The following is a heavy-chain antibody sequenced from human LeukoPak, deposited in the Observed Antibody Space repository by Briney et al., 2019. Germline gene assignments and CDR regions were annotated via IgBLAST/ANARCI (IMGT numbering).Heavy chain of an antibody. CDR2: IYYSGST. V-gene: IGHV4-39*07. Sequence: PSETLSLTCTVSGGSISSSSYYWGWIRQPPGKGLEWIGSIYYSGSTYYNPSLKSRVTISVDTSKNQFSLKLSSVTAADTAVYYCARERGYSGYDYNYYYYMDVWGKGTTVTISS. D-gene: IGHD5-12*01. J-gene: IGHJ6*03. CDR1: GGSISSSSYY. CDR3: ARERGYSGYDYNYYYYMDV.